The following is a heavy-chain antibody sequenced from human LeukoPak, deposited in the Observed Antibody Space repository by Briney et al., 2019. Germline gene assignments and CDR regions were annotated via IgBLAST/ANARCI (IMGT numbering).Heavy chain of an antibody. CDR3: ARDGNETVAGTGAVTY. D-gene: IGHD6-19*01. V-gene: IGHV1-2*02. J-gene: IGHJ4*02. CDR1: GYIFTGYY. Sequence: ASVKVSCKTSGYIFTGYYMHWVRQAPGQGLEWMGWINTTSGDTNYAQNFQGRVTMTRDTSIRTAYMELSRLTSDDTAVYYCARDGNETVAGTGAVTYWGQGTLVIVSS. CDR2: INTTSGDT.